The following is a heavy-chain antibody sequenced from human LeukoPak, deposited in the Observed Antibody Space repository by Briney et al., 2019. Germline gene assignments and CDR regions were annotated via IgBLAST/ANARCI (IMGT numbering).Heavy chain of an antibody. Sequence: SETLSLTCTVSGGSISSYYWSWIRQPPGKGLEWIGYIYYSGSTNYNPSLKGRVTISVDTSKNQFSLKLSSVTAADTAVYYCARRSRDGYIQYYFDYWGQGTLVTVPS. V-gene: IGHV4-59*08. D-gene: IGHD5-24*01. CDR1: GGSISSYY. CDR3: ARRSRDGYIQYYFDY. CDR2: IYYSGST. J-gene: IGHJ4*02.